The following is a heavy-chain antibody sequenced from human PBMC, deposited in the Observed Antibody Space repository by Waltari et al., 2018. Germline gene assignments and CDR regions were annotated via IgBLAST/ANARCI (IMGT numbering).Heavy chain of an antibody. CDR1: GYTFTSYA. V-gene: IGHV1-3*01. J-gene: IGHJ3*02. Sequence: QVQLVQSGAEVKKPGASVKVSCKASGYTFTSYAMHWVRQAPGQRLEWMGWINADNGNTKYSQKFQGRVTITRDTSASTAYMELSSLRSEDTAVYYCARIMDRITIFGVVIRDDAFDIWGQGTMVTVSS. CDR3: ARIMDRITIFGVVIRDDAFDI. D-gene: IGHD3-3*01. CDR2: INADNGNT.